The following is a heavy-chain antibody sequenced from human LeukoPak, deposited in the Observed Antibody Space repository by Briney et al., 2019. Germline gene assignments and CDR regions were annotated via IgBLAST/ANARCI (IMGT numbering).Heavy chain of an antibody. CDR1: GFTFSSYA. CDR3: AKLPGRNCVWGSYRYANWFDP. CDR2: ISGSGGST. D-gene: IGHD3-16*02. J-gene: IGHJ5*02. V-gene: IGHV3-23*01. Sequence: GGSLRLSCAASGFTFSSYAMSWVRQAPGKGLEWVSAISGSGGSTYYADSVKGRFTISRDNSKNTLYLQMNSLRAEDTAVYYCAKLPGRNCVWGSYRYANWFDPWGQGTLVTVSS.